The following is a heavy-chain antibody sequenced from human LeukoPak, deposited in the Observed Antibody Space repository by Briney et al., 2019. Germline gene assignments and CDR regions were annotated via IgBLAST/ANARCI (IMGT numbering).Heavy chain of an antibody. CDR3: ARDLRTVRMVRGVTTFDY. CDR1: GGTFSSYG. CDR2: ISAYNGNT. V-gene: IGHV1-18*01. Sequence: ASVKVSCKASGGTFSSYGISWVRQAPGQGLEWMGWISAYNGNTNYAQKLQGRVTMTTDTSTSTAYMELRSLRSDDTAVYYCARDLRTVRMVRGVTTFDYWGQGTLVTVSS. J-gene: IGHJ4*02. D-gene: IGHD3-10*01.